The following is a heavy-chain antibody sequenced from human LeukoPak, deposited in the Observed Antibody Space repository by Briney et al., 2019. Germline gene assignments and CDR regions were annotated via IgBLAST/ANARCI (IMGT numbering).Heavy chain of an antibody. J-gene: IGHJ4*02. CDR2: ISAYNGHT. Sequence: GASVKVSCKASGYTFTGYYMHWVRQAPGQGLEWMGWISAYNGHTQSAQKVQGRVTMTTDTSTNTAYMELRSLRSDDTAVYYCARDGWSLDSWRDYYNGYWGQGTLVTVSS. V-gene: IGHV1-18*04. CDR1: GYTFTGYY. D-gene: IGHD3-3*01. CDR3: ARDGWSLDSWRDYYNGY.